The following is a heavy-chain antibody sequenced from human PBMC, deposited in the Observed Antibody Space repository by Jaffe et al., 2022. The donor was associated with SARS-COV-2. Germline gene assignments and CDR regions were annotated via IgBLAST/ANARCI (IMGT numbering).Heavy chain of an antibody. CDR2: MNPNSGNT. CDR3: ARGKYSTGWYGLDY. CDR1: GYTFSSND. Sequence: QVQLVQSGAEVKKPGASVKVSCKASGYTFSSNDINWVRQATGQGPEWMGWMNPNSGNTVYAENFQGRVTMTRDTSISTAYMELSSLRFEDTAVYFCARGKYSTGWYGLDYWGQGTLVTVSS. V-gene: IGHV1-8*01. D-gene: IGHD6-19*01. J-gene: IGHJ4*02.